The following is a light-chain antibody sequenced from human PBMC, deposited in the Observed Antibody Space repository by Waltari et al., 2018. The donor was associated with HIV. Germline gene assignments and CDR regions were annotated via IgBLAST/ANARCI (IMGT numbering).Light chain of an antibody. V-gene: IGKV3-20*01. J-gene: IGKJ1*01. CDR1: QTIYSSF. Sequence: EIVLTQSPGTLSLSPGERATLSCRASQTIYSSFLAWYQQNPGQAPRLLIYGASSRATGIPDRFSGSGSETDFTLTISRLEPEDFAVYYCQQYGHSPQTFGQGTKVEIK. CDR3: QQYGHSPQT. CDR2: GAS.